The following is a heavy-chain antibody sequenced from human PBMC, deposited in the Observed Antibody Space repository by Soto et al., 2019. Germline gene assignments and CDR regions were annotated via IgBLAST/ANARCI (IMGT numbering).Heavy chain of an antibody. CDR2: VHHTGVT. D-gene: IGHD6-13*01. CDR3: ARLPVAPRIAAAGSFDY. Sequence: SETLSLTCSVSGGSVSSEYYYWAWIRQAPGKGLEWIGSVHHTGVTDYNPSLKSRVIIDLSSSKNSFSLKMTSVTATDTALYYCARLPVAPRIAAAGSFDYWGQGTLVTVSS. J-gene: IGHJ4*02. CDR1: GGSVSSEYYY. V-gene: IGHV4-39*02.